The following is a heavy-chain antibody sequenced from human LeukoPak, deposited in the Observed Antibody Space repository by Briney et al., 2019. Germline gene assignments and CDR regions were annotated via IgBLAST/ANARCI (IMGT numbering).Heavy chain of an antibody. Sequence: PGGSLRLSCEASGLAFRNFAMGWVRQAPGKGLEWVSGMTGSGGSSYYADSVKGRFTISRDNAKNTLYLQMNNLRADDTALYYCAKMKGQRLNDYCMDVWGKGTTVTVSS. J-gene: IGHJ6*03. CDR3: AKMKGQRLNDYCMDV. V-gene: IGHV3-23*01. CDR1: GLAFRNFA. CDR2: MTGSGGSS.